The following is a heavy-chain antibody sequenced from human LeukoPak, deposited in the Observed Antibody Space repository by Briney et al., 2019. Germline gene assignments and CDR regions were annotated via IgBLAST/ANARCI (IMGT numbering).Heavy chain of an antibody. D-gene: IGHD3-22*01. CDR1: GGSFSDYY. J-gene: IGHJ4*02. CDR3: ARAQKKYYYDSTGYYSRDYFDY. Sequence: SETLSLTCAVYGGSFSDYYWGWIRQPPGKGLEWIGSIYHSGSTYYNPSLKSRVTISVDMSKNQFSLKLSSVTAADTALYYCARAQKKYYYDSTGYYSRDYFDYWGQGTLVTVSS. CDR2: IYHSGST. V-gene: IGHV4-34*01.